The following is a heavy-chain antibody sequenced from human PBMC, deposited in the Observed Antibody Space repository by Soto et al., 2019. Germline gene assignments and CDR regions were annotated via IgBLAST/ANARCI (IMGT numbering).Heavy chain of an antibody. CDR1: GYTFTTYP. Sequence: QVQLVQSGAEVKKPGASVKVSCTASGYTFTTYPINWFRQPPGQRLEWMGGSNGGNGNTKYSQKFQNRVTITRDKSASTAYMELASMTTEDTAVYYCTRGLPVVHEVFAAHQAKYNYFDPWGQGALVTGSS. D-gene: IGHD2-21*01. CDR3: TRGLPVVHEVFAAHQAKYNYFDP. V-gene: IGHV1-3*01. CDR2: SNGGNGNT. J-gene: IGHJ5*02.